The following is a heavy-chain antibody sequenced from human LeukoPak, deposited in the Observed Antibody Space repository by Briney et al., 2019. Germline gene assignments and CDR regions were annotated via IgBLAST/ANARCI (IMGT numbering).Heavy chain of an antibody. V-gene: IGHV3-7*03. CDR1: GFTFSSYW. CDR2: IKQDGSEK. J-gene: IGHJ6*04. D-gene: IGHD6-19*01. Sequence: PPGGSLRLSCAASGFTFSSYWMSWVRQAPGKGLEGVANIKQDGSEKYYVDSVKGRFTISRDNAKNSLYLQMNSLRAEDTAVYYCARDPHSSGWWYYYYGMDVWGKGTTVTVSS. CDR3: ARDPHSSGWWYYYYGMDV.